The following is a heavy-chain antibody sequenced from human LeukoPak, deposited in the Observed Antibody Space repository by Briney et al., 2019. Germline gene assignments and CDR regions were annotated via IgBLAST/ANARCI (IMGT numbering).Heavy chain of an antibody. J-gene: IGHJ4*02. Sequence: GGSLRLSCAASGFTFRSHAMQWVRQAPGKGLEWVSYITYNSGTIFYADSVKGRFTISRDNAKDSLYLQMSSLRDEDTAVYYCARDSGYSYADDYWGQGTLVTVSS. CDR2: ITYNSGTI. CDR1: GFTFRSHA. D-gene: IGHD5-18*01. V-gene: IGHV3-48*02. CDR3: ARDSGYSYADDY.